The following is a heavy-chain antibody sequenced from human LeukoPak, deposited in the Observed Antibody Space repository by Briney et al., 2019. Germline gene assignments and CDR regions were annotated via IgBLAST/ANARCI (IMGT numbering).Heavy chain of an antibody. Sequence: GESLKISCQGSGYSFTSYWIGWVRQMPGKGLEWMGIIYPGDSDTRYSPSFQGQVTISADKSISTAYLQWSSLKASDTAMYYCARRGYGRDENWNYLDYWGQGTLVTVSS. J-gene: IGHJ4*02. V-gene: IGHV5-51*01. CDR3: ARRGYGRDENWNYLDY. D-gene: IGHD1-1*01. CDR1: GYSFTSYW. CDR2: IYPGDSDT.